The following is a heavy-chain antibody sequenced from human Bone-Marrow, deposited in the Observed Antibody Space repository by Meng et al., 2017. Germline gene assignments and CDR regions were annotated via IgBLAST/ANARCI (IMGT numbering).Heavy chain of an antibody. CDR3: TWDDKAVSDY. J-gene: IGHJ4*02. D-gene: IGHD1-26*01. Sequence: EVHLVESGGDLVKPGGSLRLSCAASGFYFNNAWMSWARQAPGKGLEWVGRIKSNTDGGTAEYAAPVTGRFTISRDDSKSTLYLQMSGLRIDDTGVYYCTWDDKAVSDYWGQGTLVTVSS. V-gene: IGHV3-15*01. CDR1: GFYFNNAW. CDR2: IKSNTDGGTA.